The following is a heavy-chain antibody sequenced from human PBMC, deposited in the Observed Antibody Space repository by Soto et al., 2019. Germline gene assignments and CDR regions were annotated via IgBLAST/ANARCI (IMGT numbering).Heavy chain of an antibody. CDR3: TRAQELLPKS. Sequence: QVQLVQSGAEVKKPGASVKVSCKASGYTFITYDINWVRQAPGQGLEWMGWMNPDTGGTGYAQRFQSRIIMTRNTSISTAYLELSSLTSEDTAVYFCTRAQELLPKSWGQGTQVTVSS. V-gene: IGHV1-8*01. D-gene: IGHD2-21*01. CDR2: MNPDTGGT. J-gene: IGHJ1*01. CDR1: GYTFITYD.